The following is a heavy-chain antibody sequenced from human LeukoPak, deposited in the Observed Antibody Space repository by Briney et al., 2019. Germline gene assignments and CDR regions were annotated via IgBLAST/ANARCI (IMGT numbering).Heavy chain of an antibody. CDR2: IYYSACT. V-gene: IGHV4-59*01. J-gene: IGHJ4*02. CDR3: ARVTGYVMEDYFDY. Sequence: PSETLSLTCSASDDSITMYYWICIRQPPGKGREWIEYIYYSACTNYNPSLKSRVTISVETPKKQSSLRRSSVTAADTAVYYCARVTGYVMEDYFDYWGQGTLVTVSS. D-gene: IGHD6-13*01. CDR1: DDSITMYY.